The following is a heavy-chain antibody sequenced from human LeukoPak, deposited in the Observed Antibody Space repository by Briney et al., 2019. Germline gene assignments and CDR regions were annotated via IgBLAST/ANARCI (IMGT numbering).Heavy chain of an antibody. J-gene: IGHJ4*02. V-gene: IGHV1-2*02. CDR1: GYTFTAYY. Sequence: ASVKVSCKASGYTFTAYYIHWVRQAPGQGLEWMGWINTNTGGTNYAQKFQGRVTVTRDTSIVTAYMELNSLTSDDTAVYYCARSPPYNDFWSGKGLLDYWGQGTLVTVSS. D-gene: IGHD3-3*01. CDR3: ARSPPYNDFWSGKGLLDY. CDR2: INTNTGGT.